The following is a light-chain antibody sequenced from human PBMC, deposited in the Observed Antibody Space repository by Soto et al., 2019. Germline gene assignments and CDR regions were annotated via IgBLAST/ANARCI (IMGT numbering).Light chain of an antibody. Sequence: QSVLTQPPSASGTPGQRVTISCSGSSSNIGSNTVNWYQQLPGTAPKLLIYSNNQRPSGVPDRFSGSKSGTSASLAISGLQSEDEADYYCAAWDDSLNAYVFGTGTNLTVL. J-gene: IGLJ1*01. V-gene: IGLV1-44*01. CDR1: SSNIGSNT. CDR2: SNN. CDR3: AAWDDSLNAYV.